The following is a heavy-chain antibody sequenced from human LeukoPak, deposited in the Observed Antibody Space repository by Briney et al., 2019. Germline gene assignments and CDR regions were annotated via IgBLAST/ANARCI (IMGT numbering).Heavy chain of an antibody. CDR3: ARTTAWARTKFDY. J-gene: IGHJ4*02. CDR1: GYIFTGYG. V-gene: IGHV1-18*01. Sequence: ASVKVSCKASGYIFTGYGFTWVRQAPGQGLEWMGWISAYSDNANYAQNLQGRVTMTTDTSTSTAYMELRCLRSDDTAVYYCARTTAWARTKFDYWGQGTLVTVSS. CDR2: ISAYSDNA. D-gene: IGHD1-14*01.